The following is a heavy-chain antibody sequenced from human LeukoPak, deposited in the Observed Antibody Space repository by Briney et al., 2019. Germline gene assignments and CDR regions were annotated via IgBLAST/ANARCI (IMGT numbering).Heavy chain of an antibody. J-gene: IGHJ4*02. CDR3: ARDYYDSSGYYYPPPDY. D-gene: IGHD3-22*01. V-gene: IGHV3-20*04. Sequence: GGSLRLSCAASGFTFDDYAMSWVRQAPGKGLEWVSGINWNSGSTVYADSVKGRFTISRDKAKNSLYLQMNSLRAEDTALYYCARDYYDSSGYYYPPPDYWGQGTLVTVSS. CDR1: GFTFDDYA. CDR2: INWNSGST.